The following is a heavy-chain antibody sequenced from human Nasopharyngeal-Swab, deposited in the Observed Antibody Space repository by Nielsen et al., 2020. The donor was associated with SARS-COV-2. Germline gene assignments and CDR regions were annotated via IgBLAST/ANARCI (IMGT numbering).Heavy chain of an antibody. J-gene: IGHJ6*03. CDR1: GFTVSSNY. Sequence: GGSLRLSCAASGFTVSSNYMNWVRQPPGKGLEWISVLYNGGNTYYAGSVKGRFTISRDNSKSTLYLQMNNLRAEDTAVYYCARSRNYYYYMDVWGKGTTVTVSS. CDR3: ARSRNYYYYMDV. CDR2: LYNGGNT. V-gene: IGHV3-66*01.